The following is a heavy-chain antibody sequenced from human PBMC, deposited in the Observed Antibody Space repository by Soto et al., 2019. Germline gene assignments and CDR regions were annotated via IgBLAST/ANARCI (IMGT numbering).Heavy chain of an antibody. D-gene: IGHD4-17*01. CDR2: IWYDGSNK. V-gene: IGHV3-33*01. J-gene: IGHJ1*01. CDR1: GFTFSRYG. CDR3: ARDLRHYGDPTEYFQH. Sequence: PGGSLRLSCAASGFTFSRYGMHWVRQAPGKGLEGVAVIWYDGSNKYYADSVKGRFTISRDNSKNTLYLQMNSLRAEDTAVYYCARDLRHYGDPTEYFQHWGQGTLVTVSS.